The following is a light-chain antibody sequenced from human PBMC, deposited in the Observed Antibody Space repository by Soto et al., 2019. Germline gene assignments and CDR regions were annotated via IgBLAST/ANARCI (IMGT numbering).Light chain of an antibody. V-gene: IGLV2-14*01. J-gene: IGLJ1*01. CDR3: SSYTSSSTYV. CDR2: DVS. Sequence: QSTLTQPASVSGSPGQAITIAYPGSSSDVGGYNYVSWYQQHPGKAPKLMIYDVSNRPSGVSNRFSGSKSGNTASLTISGLQAEDEADYYCSSYTSSSTYVFGTGTKVTGL. CDR1: SSDVGGYNY.